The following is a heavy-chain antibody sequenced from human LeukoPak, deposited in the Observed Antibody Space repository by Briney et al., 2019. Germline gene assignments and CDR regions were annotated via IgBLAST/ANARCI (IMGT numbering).Heavy chain of an antibody. CDR1: GLTFSGYA. CDR3: ATGSQIREADY. Sequence: GGSLRLSCAASGLTFSGYAMSWVRQAPGKGLEWLSYIIGSGSDINYADSVKGRFTISRDNAKNSLYLQMNSLRAEDTAVYYCATGSQIREADYWGQGTLVTVSS. D-gene: IGHD3-10*01. J-gene: IGHJ4*02. CDR2: IIGSGSDI. V-gene: IGHV3-21*04.